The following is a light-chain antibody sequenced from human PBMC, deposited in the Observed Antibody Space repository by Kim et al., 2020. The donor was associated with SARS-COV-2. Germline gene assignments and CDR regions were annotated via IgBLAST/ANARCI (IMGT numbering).Light chain of an antibody. J-gene: IGKJ2*01. V-gene: IGKV3-15*01. CDR3: QQYNNWPYT. CDR1: QSVNSN. CDR2: GAS. Sequence: EIAMTQSPATLSVSPGERATLSCRASQSVNSNLAWYQQKPGQAPRLLIYGASTRATGIPARFSGSGSGTEFTLTISSLQSEDFAVYYCQQYNNWPYTFGQGTKLEI.